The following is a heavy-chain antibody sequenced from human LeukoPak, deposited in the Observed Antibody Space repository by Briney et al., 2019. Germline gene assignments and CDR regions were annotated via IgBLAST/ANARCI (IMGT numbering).Heavy chain of an antibody. J-gene: IGHJ4*02. Sequence: PGGSLRLSCAASGFTFSSYTMNWVRQAPGKGLEYVSAINSNGGSTYYADSVKGRFTISRDNSKNTLYLQMSSLRPEDTAVYYCVKVIRGGVVAATAFDCWGQGTLVTVSS. CDR2: INSNGGST. CDR3: VKVIRGGVVAATAFDC. D-gene: IGHD2-15*01. V-gene: IGHV3-64D*06. CDR1: GFTFSSYT.